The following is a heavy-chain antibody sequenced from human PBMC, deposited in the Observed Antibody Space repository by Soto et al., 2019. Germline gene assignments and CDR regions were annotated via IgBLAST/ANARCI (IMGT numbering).Heavy chain of an antibody. D-gene: IGHD6-6*01. V-gene: IGHV3-30-3*01. Sequence: QVQLVESGGGVVQPGRSLRLSCAASGFTFSTYAIHWVRQAPGKGLERVAFISYDGNIKYNADSVKGRFTISRDNSKNTLYLRMNSLRAEDTAVYYCARGGDSSSQDYYYYGLDVWGQGTTVTVSS. CDR3: ARGGDSSSQDYYYYGLDV. J-gene: IGHJ6*02. CDR1: GFTFSTYA. CDR2: ISYDGNIK.